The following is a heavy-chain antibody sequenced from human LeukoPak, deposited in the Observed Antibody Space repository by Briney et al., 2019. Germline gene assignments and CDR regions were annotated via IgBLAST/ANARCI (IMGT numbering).Heavy chain of an antibody. Sequence: SETLSLTCAVYGGSFSGYYWSWIRQPPGKELEWIGEINHSGSTNYNPSLKSRLTISVDTSKNQFSLNLSSVTAADTAVYYCASRVYGDYGGDNWFDPWGQGTLVTVSS. J-gene: IGHJ5*02. V-gene: IGHV4-34*01. D-gene: IGHD4-17*01. CDR2: INHSGST. CDR3: ASRVYGDYGGDNWFDP. CDR1: GGSFSGYY.